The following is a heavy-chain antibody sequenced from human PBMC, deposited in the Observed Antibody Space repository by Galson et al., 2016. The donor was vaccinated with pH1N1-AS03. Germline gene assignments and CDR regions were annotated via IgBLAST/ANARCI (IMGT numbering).Heavy chain of an antibody. CDR3: ATRGV. J-gene: IGHJ4*02. Sequence: SLRLSCAASGFSVSSDYMSWVRQAPGKGLECVSMIHSAAGNTYYADSVKGRFTISRDTSNNALFLQMNSLRAEDTALYYCATRGVWGQGILVTVSS. V-gene: IGHV3-53*01. CDR2: IHSAAGNT. CDR1: GFSVSSDY. D-gene: IGHD3-10*01.